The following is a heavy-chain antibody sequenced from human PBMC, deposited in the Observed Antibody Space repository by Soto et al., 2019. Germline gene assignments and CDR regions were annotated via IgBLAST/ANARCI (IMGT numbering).Heavy chain of an antibody. D-gene: IGHD2-2*01. CDR3: ARGGELLWGYFDY. J-gene: IGHJ4*02. CDR2: IWYDGSNK. CDR1: GFTFSSYG. V-gene: IGHV3-33*01. Sequence: QVQLVESGGGVVQPGRSLRLSCAASGFTFSSYGMHWVRQAPGKGLEWVAVIWYDGSNKYYADSVKGRFTISRDNSKNTLYLQMNSLRAEDTAVYYCARGGELLWGYFDYWGQGTLFTVSS.